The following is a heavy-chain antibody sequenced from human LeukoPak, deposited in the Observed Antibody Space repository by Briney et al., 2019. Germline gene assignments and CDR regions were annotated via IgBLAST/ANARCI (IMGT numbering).Heavy chain of an antibody. J-gene: IGHJ6*03. CDR1: GGSFSGYY. D-gene: IGHD2-2*01. CDR3: ARRYCSSTSCYHMDV. Sequence: SETLSLTCAVYGGSFSGYYWSWIRQPPGKGLEWIGEINHSGSTNYNPSLKSRVTISVDTSKNQFSLKLSSVTAADTAVYYCARRYCSSTSCYHMDVWGKGTTVTVSS. CDR2: INHSGST. V-gene: IGHV4-34*01.